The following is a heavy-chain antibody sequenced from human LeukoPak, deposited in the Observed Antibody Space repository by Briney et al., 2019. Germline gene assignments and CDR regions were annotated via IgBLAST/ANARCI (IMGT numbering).Heavy chain of an antibody. CDR3: ARGGTYYDILTGYYNFHWFDP. V-gene: IGHV4-39*01. J-gene: IGHJ5*02. CDR2: IYYSGST. CDR1: GGSISSSSYY. Sequence: PSETLSLICTVSGGSISSSSYYWGWIRQPPGKGLEWIGSIYYSGSTYYNPSLKSRVTISVDTSKNQFSLKLSSVTAADTAVYYCARGGTYYDILTGYYNFHWFDPWSQGTLVTVSS. D-gene: IGHD3-9*01.